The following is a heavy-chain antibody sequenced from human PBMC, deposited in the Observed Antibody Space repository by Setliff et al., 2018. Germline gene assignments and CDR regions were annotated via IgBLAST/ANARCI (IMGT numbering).Heavy chain of an antibody. V-gene: IGHV4-34*12. CDR1: GGTFSGYT. Sequence: KTSETLSLTCAAYGGTFSGYTWNWIRQHPEMGLEWIGYIFYNGNTFYNPSLKSRVTMSVDTSKNHVSLKLSPVTAADTAVYYCARAHTWSLPNDNSGYPGWFDPWGQGTLVTVSS. CDR2: IFYNGNT. D-gene: IGHD3-22*01. CDR3: ARAHTWSLPNDNSGYPGWFDP. J-gene: IGHJ5*02.